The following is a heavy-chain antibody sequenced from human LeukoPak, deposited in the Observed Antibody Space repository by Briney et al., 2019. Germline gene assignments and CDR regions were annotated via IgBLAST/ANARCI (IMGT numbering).Heavy chain of an antibody. D-gene: IGHD3-22*01. J-gene: IGHJ4*02. CDR3: ARRDAYDSSGTLFDY. Sequence: SETLSLTCTVSGGSISSYYWSWARQPPGKGLEWIGYIYYSGSTNYNPSLKSRVTISIDTSKNRFSLKLSSVTAADTAVYYCARRDAYDSSGTLFDYWGQGTLVTVSS. V-gene: IGHV4-59*08. CDR2: IYYSGST. CDR1: GGSISSYY.